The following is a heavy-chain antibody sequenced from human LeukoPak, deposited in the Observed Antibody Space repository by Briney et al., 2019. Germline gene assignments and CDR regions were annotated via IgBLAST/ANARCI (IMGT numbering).Heavy chain of an antibody. J-gene: IGHJ6*04. CDR2: ISSSGSTI. CDR3: AELGITMIGGV. V-gene: IGHV3-48*03. Sequence: GGSLRLSCAASGFTFSSFDMHWVRQAPGKGLEWVSYISSSGSTIYYADSVKGRFTISRDNAKNSLYPQMNSLRAEDTAVYYCAELGITMIGGVWGKGTTVTISS. D-gene: IGHD3-10*02. CDR1: GFTFSSFD.